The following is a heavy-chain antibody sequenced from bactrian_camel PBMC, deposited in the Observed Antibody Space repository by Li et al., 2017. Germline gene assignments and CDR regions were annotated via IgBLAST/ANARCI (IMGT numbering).Heavy chain of an antibody. CDR1: GFAGSNFY. D-gene: IGHD6*01. J-gene: IGHJ6*01. Sequence: VSGGGSVQAGESLRLSCVASGFAGSNFYMAWFRQAPGKEREGVAAIDNAGSATYTYAVQGRFTISKDSAKNTLYLQMNNLKVEDTAMYYCAADAVNLQLGLWLLGPGDPGHRLL. V-gene: IGHV3S28*01. CDR3: AADAVNLQLGLWL. CDR2: IDNAGSAT.